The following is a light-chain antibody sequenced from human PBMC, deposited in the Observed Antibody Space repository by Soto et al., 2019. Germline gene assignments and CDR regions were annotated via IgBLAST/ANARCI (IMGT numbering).Light chain of an antibody. J-gene: IGKJ2*01. CDR2: ATS. CDR1: QNFGNT. Sequence: EVVMTQSPATLSVSPGERVTLSCRASQNFGNTLAWYQQKPGQAPRLLIYATSTRATGSPARFSGSGSGTEYSLTISSLQSEDFALSCCQQYNNCHLFFGQGTNLEIK. CDR3: QQYNNCHLF. V-gene: IGKV3-15*01.